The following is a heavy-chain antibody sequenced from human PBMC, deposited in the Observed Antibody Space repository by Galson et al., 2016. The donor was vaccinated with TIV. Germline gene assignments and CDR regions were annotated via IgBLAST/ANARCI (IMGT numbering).Heavy chain of an antibody. CDR1: GIIVSDNY. CDR3: ARDRYYDASGYYYYYYGLDV. V-gene: IGHV3-66*02. CDR2: IYSGGDT. D-gene: IGHD3-22*01. Sequence: SLRLSCAGSGIIVSDNYISWVRQAPGKGLEWVSTIYSGGDTYYAASVKGRVTSSRDTSRNTLHLQMTSLRAEDTAVYYCARDRYYDASGYYYYYYGLDVWGQGTTVTVSS. J-gene: IGHJ6*02.